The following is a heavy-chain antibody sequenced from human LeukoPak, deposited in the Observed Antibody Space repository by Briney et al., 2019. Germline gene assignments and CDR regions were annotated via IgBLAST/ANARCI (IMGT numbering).Heavy chain of an antibody. V-gene: IGHV1-2*02. CDR2: INPNSGGT. CDR1: GYTFTGYY. CDR3: ARDPRVSDFWSLDP. D-gene: IGHD2-21*02. J-gene: IGHJ5*02. Sequence: ASVKVSCKASGYTFTGYYMHWVRQAPGQGLEWMGWINPNSGGTNYAQKFQGRVTMTRDTSISTAYMELSTLRSHDTAVYYCARDPRVSDFWSLDPWGQGTLVIVSS.